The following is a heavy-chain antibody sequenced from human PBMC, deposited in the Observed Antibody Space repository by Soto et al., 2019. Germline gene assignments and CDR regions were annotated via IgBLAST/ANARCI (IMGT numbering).Heavy chain of an antibody. CDR1: GYPFTGYY. Sequence: ASGKVCGKASGYPFTGYYMHWVQHAPGQGHEWMGWINPNSGRTNYAQKFPTRVTMSRDTSISTAYMELSRLRSDDTAVYYCARDLVGMGSSWGPYNWFDPWGQGTLVTVSS. J-gene: IGHJ5*02. CDR3: ARDLVGMGSSWGPYNWFDP. D-gene: IGHD6-13*01. CDR2: INPNSGRT. V-gene: IGHV1-2*02.